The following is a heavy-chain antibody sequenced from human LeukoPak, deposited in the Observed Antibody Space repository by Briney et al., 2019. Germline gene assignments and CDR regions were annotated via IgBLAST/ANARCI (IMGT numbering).Heavy chain of an antibody. Sequence: SETLSLICTVSGGSIRSTTHYWRWIRQSPVKGLEWIGDIYYSGNAYYSPSFKSRATMSVDTSKNQFSLKQGSVTAADTAVYYCASSLFLRFSEWVTGVMAVWGNGTTVTVSS. CDR2: IYYSGNA. CDR1: GGSIRSTTHY. CDR3: ASSLFLRFSEWVTGVMAV. V-gene: IGHV4-39*01. J-gene: IGHJ6*01. D-gene: IGHD3-3*01.